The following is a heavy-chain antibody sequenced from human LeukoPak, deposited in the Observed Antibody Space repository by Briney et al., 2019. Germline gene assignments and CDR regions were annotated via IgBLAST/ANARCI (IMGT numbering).Heavy chain of an antibody. Sequence: SETLSLTCTVSGGSISSYYWSWIRQPAGKGLEWIGRIHTSGSTNYNPSLKSRVTMSVDTSKNQFSLRLSSVTAADTAVYYCVRGGASGNYGVIDYWGQGTLGTVSS. CDR1: GGSISSYY. V-gene: IGHV4-4*07. CDR3: VRGGASGNYGVIDY. D-gene: IGHD1-26*01. CDR2: IHTSGST. J-gene: IGHJ4*02.